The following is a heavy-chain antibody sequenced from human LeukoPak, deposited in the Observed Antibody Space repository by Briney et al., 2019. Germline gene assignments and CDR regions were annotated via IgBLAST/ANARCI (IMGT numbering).Heavy chain of an antibody. J-gene: IGHJ6*03. Sequence: SVKVSCKASGGTFSSYAISWVRQAPGQGLEWMGGIIPIFGTANYAQKLQGRVTITTDESTSTAYMELSSLRSEDTAVYYCASIAARRSYYYYMDVWGKGTTVTVSS. CDR3: ASIAARRSYYYYMDV. CDR1: GGTFSSYA. V-gene: IGHV1-69*05. CDR2: IIPIFGTA. D-gene: IGHD6-6*01.